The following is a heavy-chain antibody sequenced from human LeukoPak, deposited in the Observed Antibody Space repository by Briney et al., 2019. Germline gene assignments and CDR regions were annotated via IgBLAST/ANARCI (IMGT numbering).Heavy chain of an antibody. CDR3: ARHPNSNWDY. CDR2: IDEGGNEK. D-gene: IGHD6-13*01. J-gene: IGHJ4*02. CDR1: GFTFRNYW. Sequence: GGSLRLSCAASGFTFRNYWMSWVRQVPGKGLEWVVNIDEGGNEKNYVDSVKGRFTASRDNAQNSLYLQMNSLRVEDTAVYYCARHPNSNWDYWGQGTLVTVSS. V-gene: IGHV3-7*03.